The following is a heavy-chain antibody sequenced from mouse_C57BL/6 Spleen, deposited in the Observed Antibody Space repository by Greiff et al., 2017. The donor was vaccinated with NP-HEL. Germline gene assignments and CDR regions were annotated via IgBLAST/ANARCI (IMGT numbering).Heavy chain of an antibody. CDR2: IWSDGST. CDR1: GFSLTSYG. J-gene: IGHJ3*01. D-gene: IGHD2-3*01. Sequence: QVQLKESGPGLVAPSQSLSITCTVSGFSLTSYGVHWVRQPPGKGLEWLVVIWSDGSTTYNSALKSRLSISTDNSKSQVFLKMNSLQTDDTAMYYCAREIYDGYDGGFAYWGQGTLVTVSA. CDR3: AREIYDGYDGGFAY. V-gene: IGHV2-6*03.